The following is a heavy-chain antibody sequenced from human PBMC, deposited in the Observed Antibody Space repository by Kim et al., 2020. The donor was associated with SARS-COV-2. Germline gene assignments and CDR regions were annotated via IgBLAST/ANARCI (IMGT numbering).Heavy chain of an antibody. CDR1: GYTFTSYG. CDR2: ISAYNGNT. J-gene: IGHJ6*02. V-gene: IGHV1-18*01. Sequence: ASVKVSCKASGYTFTSYGISWVRQAPGQGLEWMGWISAYNGNTNYAQKLQGRVTMTTDTSTSTAYMELRSLRSDDTAVYYCARDILTGYYTQNQPYYYYGMDVWGQGTTVTVSS. CDR3: ARDILTGYYTQNQPYYYYGMDV. D-gene: IGHD3-9*01.